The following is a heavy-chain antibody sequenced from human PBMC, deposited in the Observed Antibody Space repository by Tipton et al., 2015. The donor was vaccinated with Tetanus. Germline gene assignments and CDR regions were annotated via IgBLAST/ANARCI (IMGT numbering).Heavy chain of an antibody. CDR1: GDSIRRSY. Sequence: TLSLTCNVSGDSIRRSYWSWIRQPPGKGLEWIGHIFHSGSTNYNPSLKSRVTISIDTSERQFSLKLTSVTSADTAVYYCAKVVGGGAYFASWGQGIRVTVSS. V-gene: IGHV4-59*01. D-gene: IGHD1-26*01. J-gene: IGHJ4*02. CDR3: AKVVGGGAYFAS. CDR2: IFHSGST.